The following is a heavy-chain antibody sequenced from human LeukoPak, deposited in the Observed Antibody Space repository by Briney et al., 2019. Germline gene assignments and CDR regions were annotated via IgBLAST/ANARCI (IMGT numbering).Heavy chain of an antibody. V-gene: IGHV3-30*03. CDR3: AFGDYDSSGYLNY. D-gene: IGHD3-22*01. CDR1: GFTFSSYG. J-gene: IGHJ4*02. CDR2: ISYDGSNK. Sequence: PGGSLRLSCAASGFTFSSYGMHWVRQAPGKGLEWVAVISYDGSNKYYADSVKGRFTISRDNSKNTLYLQMDSLRAEGTAVYYCAFGDYDSSGYLNYWGQGTLVTVSS.